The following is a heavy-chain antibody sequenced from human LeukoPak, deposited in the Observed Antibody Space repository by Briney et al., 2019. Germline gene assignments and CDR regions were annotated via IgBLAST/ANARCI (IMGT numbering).Heavy chain of an antibody. D-gene: IGHD3-10*01. CDR3: ASAGFGELLSPYFDY. CDR1: GYTFTGYY. V-gene: IGHV1-2*02. J-gene: IGHJ4*02. CDR2: INPNSGGT. Sequence: GASVNVSCKASGYTFTGYYMHWVRQAPGQGLEWMGWINPNSGGTNYAQKFQGRVTMTRDTSISTAYMELSRLRSDDTAVYYCASAGFGELLSPYFDYWGQGTLVTVSS.